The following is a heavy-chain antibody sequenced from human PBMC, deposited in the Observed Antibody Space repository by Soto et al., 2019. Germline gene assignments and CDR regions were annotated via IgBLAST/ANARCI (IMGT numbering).Heavy chain of an antibody. CDR2: SNTYNGNR. CDR1: GYSFSSYG. CDR3: ARDRLSGYDSSGFYS. Sequence: QVQLVQSGAELRKPGASVKVSCKASGYSFSSYGINWVRQAPGQGLEWMGWSNTYNGNRNYAQKIENTVTMTTATSTNTVYMELRSLTSDYTAIYYCARDRLSGYDSSGFYSWGQGTLVTVSS. D-gene: IGHD3-22*01. J-gene: IGHJ4*02. V-gene: IGHV1-18*01.